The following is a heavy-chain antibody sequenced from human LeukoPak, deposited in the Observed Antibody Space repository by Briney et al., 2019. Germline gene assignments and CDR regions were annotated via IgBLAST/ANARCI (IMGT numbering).Heavy chain of an antibody. J-gene: IGHJ6*02. CDR2: ISAYNGNT. CDR3: ARSKGGNILYYYYDMDV. Sequence: ASVKVSCKASGYTFTSYGISWVRQAPGQGLEWMGWISAYNGNTNYAQKLQGRVTMTTDTSTSTAYMELRSLRSDDTAVYYCARSKGGNILYYYYDMDVWGQGTTVTVSS. CDR1: GYTFTSYG. V-gene: IGHV1-18*01.